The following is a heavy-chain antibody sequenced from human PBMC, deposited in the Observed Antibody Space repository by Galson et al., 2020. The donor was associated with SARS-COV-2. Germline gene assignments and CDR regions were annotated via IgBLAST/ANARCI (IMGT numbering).Heavy chain of an antibody. CDR3: AKLGDSSGYYYGYFQH. J-gene: IGHJ1*01. CDR2: ISYDGSNK. D-gene: IGHD3-22*01. V-gene: IGHV3-30*18. Sequence: GESLKISCAASGLTFSSYGMHWVRQAPGKGLEWVAVISYDGSNKYYADSVKGRFTISRDNSKNTLYLQMNSLRAEDTAVYYCAKLGDSSGYYYGYFQHWGQGTLVTVSS. CDR1: GLTFSSYG.